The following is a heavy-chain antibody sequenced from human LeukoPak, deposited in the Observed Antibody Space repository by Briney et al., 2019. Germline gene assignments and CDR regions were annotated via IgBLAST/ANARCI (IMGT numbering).Heavy chain of an antibody. J-gene: IGHJ4*02. CDR3: ARVGSDTAMAD. CDR2: IYYSGST. V-gene: IGHV4-39*07. D-gene: IGHD5-18*01. CDR1: GGSISSSSYY. Sequence: SETLSLTCTVSGGSISSSSYYWGWIRQPPGKGLEWIGSIYYSGSTNYNPSLKSRVTISVDTSKNQFSLKLSSVTAADTAVYYCARVGSDTAMADWGQGTLVTVSS.